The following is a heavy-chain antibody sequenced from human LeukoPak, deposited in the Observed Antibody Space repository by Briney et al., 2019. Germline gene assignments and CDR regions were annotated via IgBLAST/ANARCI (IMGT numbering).Heavy chain of an antibody. Sequence: GGSLRLSCAASGFTFSSYGMHWVRQAPGKGLEWVAVIWYDGNIKYYADSVKGRFTISRDNSKNTLYLQMNSLRAEDTAVYYCARALDYYDTRDIDYWGQGTLVTVSS. J-gene: IGHJ4*02. D-gene: IGHD3-22*01. CDR2: IWYDGNIK. V-gene: IGHV3-33*01. CDR3: ARALDYYDTRDIDY. CDR1: GFTFSSYG.